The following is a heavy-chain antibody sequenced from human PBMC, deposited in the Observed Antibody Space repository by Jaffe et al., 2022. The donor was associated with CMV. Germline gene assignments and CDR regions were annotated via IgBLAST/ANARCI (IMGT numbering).Heavy chain of an antibody. D-gene: IGHD3-3*01. CDR3: ARDPHYDFWSGYDVKGVYFDY. Sequence: EVQLVESGGGLVQPGGSLRLSCAASGFTFSSYWMHWVRQAPGKGLVWVSRINSDGSSTSYADSVKGRFTISRDNAKNTLYLQMNSLRAEDTAVYYCARDPHYDFWSGYDVKGVYFDYWGQGTLVTVSS. V-gene: IGHV3-74*01. CDR2: INSDGSST. J-gene: IGHJ4*02. CDR1: GFTFSSYW.